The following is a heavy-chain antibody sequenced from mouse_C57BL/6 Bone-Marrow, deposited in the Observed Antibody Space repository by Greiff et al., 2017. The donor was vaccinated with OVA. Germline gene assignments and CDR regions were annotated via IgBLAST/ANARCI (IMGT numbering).Heavy chain of an antibody. V-gene: IGHV5-6*01. CDR2: ISSGGSYT. Sequence: EVQLQQSGGDLVKPGGSLKLSCAASGFTFSSYGMSWVRQTPDKRLEWVATISSGGSYTYYPDSVKGRFTISRDNAKNTLYLQMSSLKSEDTAMYYCAGGYGSRFAYWGQGTLVTVSA. J-gene: IGHJ3*01. D-gene: IGHD1-1*01. CDR1: GFTFSSYG. CDR3: AGGYGSRFAY.